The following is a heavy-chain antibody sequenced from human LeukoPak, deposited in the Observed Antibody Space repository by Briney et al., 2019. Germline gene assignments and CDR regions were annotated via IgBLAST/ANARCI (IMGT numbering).Heavy chain of an antibody. J-gene: IGHJ4*02. Sequence: GASVKVSCKASGYTFTSYGISWVRQAPGQGLEWMGWISAYNGNTNYAQKLQGRVTMTTDTSTSTAYMELRRLRSDDTAVYYCARDYEDYYDSSGYSDFDYWGQGTLVTVSS. CDR3: ARDYEDYYDSSGYSDFDY. D-gene: IGHD3-22*01. V-gene: IGHV1-18*01. CDR1: GYTFTSYG. CDR2: ISAYNGNT.